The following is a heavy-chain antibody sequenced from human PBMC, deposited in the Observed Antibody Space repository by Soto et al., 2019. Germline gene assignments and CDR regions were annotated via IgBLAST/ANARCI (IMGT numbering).Heavy chain of an antibody. J-gene: IGHJ4*02. Sequence: SETLSLTCTVSGGSISSYYWSWIRQPPGKGLEWIGYIYYSGSTNYNPSLKSRVTISVDTSKNQFSLKLSSVTAADTAVYYCARSMTTVTTNAYWGQGSLVTVSS. V-gene: IGHV4-59*12. CDR2: IYYSGST. D-gene: IGHD4-17*01. CDR3: ARSMTTVTTNAY. CDR1: GGSISSYY.